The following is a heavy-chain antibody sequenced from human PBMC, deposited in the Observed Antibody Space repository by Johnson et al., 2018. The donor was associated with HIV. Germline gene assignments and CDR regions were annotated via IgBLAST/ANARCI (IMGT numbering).Heavy chain of an antibody. V-gene: IGHV3-33*06. J-gene: IGHJ3*02. D-gene: IGHD6-13*01. Sequence: QEQLVESGGGVVQPGRSLRLSCAASGFTFSSYGMHWVRQAPGKGLEWVAVIWYDGSNKYYADSVKGRFTISRDNSKNTLYLQMNSLRAEDTAVYYCAKGYSSSWYVAFDIWGQWTMVTVSS. CDR1: GFTFSSYG. CDR3: AKGYSSSWYVAFDI. CDR2: IWYDGSNK.